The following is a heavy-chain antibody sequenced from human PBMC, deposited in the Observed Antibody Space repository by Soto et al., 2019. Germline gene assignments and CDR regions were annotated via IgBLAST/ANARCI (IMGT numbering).Heavy chain of an antibody. V-gene: IGHV1-3*01. Sequence: ASVKVSCKASGYTFTSYAMHWVRQAPGQRLEWMGWINAGNGNTKYSQKFQGRVTITRDTSASTAYMELSSLRSEDTAVYYCAREGGYSYGQMFWFDPWGQGTLVTVSS. CDR3: AREGGYSYGQMFWFDP. CDR2: INAGNGNT. D-gene: IGHD5-18*01. CDR1: GYTFTSYA. J-gene: IGHJ5*02.